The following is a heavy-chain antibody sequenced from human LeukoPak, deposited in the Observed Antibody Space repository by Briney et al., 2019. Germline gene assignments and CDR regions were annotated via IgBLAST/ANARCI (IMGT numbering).Heavy chain of an antibody. Sequence: GGSLRLSCAASGFTFSTCNMNWVRQAPGKGLEWVSSITTSSSYIYYADSVRGRFTISRDNAKNSLYLQMNSLRPEDTAVYYCARAGDDFSSGFFYYYYYMDVWGKGTTVTVSS. CDR1: GFTFSTCN. D-gene: IGHD3-3*01. CDR3: ARAGDDFSSGFFYYYYYMDV. CDR2: ITTSSSYI. V-gene: IGHV3-21*01. J-gene: IGHJ6*03.